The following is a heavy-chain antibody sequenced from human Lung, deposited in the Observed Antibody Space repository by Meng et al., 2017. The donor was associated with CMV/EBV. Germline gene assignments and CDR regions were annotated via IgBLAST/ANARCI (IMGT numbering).Heavy chain of an antibody. Sequence: GGSXRLXCAASGFTFSSYWMHWVRQAPGKGLVWVSRINSDGSSTSYADSVKGRFTISRDNAKNTLYLQMNRLRAEDTAVYYCARGRGLTTDAYWGQGTLVTVSS. D-gene: IGHD4-11*01. CDR3: ARGRGLTTDAY. CDR1: GFTFSSYW. J-gene: IGHJ4*02. V-gene: IGHV3-74*01. CDR2: INSDGSST.